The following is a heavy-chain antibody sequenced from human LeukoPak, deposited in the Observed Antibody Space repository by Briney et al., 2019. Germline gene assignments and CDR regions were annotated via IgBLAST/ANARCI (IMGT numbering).Heavy chain of an antibody. V-gene: IGHV3-48*04. CDR3: AREASHYYDV. D-gene: IGHD3-22*01. CDR1: GFTFSSYS. J-gene: IGHJ4*02. CDR2: ISSSSSTI. Sequence: GGSLRLSCAASGFTFSSYSLNWVGQAPGKGLQWVSSISSSSSTIYYADSVQGRFTISRHNAKNSLYLQMNSLRAEDSAVYYCAREASHYYDVWGQGTLVTVSS.